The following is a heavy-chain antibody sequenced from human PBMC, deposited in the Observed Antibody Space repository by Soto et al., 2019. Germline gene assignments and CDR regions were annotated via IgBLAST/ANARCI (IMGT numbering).Heavy chain of an antibody. V-gene: IGHV1-69*01. CDR3: GQGGGTFGGVIVAEDWFDP. J-gene: IGHJ5*02. CDR2: IIPIFGTA. Sequence: QVQLVQSGAEVKKPGSSVKVSCKASGGTFSSYAISWVRQAPGQGLEWMGGIIPIFGTANYAQKFQGRVTITAEDATSSACMGVRRRGSEGMGGLFCGQGGGTFGGVIVAEDWFDPWGQGTLVTVSS. D-gene: IGHD3-16*02. CDR1: GGTFSSYA.